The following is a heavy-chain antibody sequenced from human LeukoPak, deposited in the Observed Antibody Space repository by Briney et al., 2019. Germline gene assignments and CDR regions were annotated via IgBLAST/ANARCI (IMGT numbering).Heavy chain of an antibody. CDR3: ARDYNYAMDV. CDR2: ISGSSRDT. Sequence: PGGSLRLSCAASGFTFSHYSMNWVRQAPGKGLEWVSYISGSSRDTYYADSVKGRFTISRDDAKNSLCLQMSGLRDEDTAVYYCARDYNYAMDVWGQGTTVTASS. V-gene: IGHV3-21*05. CDR1: GFTFSHYS. J-gene: IGHJ6*02.